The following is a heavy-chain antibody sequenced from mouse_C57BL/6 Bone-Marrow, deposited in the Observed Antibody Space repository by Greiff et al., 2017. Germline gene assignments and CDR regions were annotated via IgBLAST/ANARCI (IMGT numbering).Heavy chain of an antibody. Sequence: VQLQQPGAELVQPGASVKLSCKASGYTFTSYWMPWVKQRPGQGLEWIGMIHPNSGSTNYNEKFKSKATLTVDKSSSTAYMQLSSLTSEDSAVYYCARLRDGYWFAYWGQGTLVTVSA. V-gene: IGHV1-64*01. CDR1: GYTFTSYW. J-gene: IGHJ3*01. CDR2: IHPNSGST. D-gene: IGHD2-3*01. CDR3: ARLRDGYWFAY.